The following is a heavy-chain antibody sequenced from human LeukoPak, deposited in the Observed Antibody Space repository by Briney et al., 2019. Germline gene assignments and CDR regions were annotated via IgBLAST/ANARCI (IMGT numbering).Heavy chain of an antibody. CDR2: ISGSGGST. D-gene: IGHD3-9*01. Sequence: QTGGSLRLSCAASGFTFSSYWMSWVRQAPGKGLEWVSAISGSGGSTYYADSVKGRFTISRDNSKNTLYLQMNSLRAEDTAVYYCAKDRNYDILTDNWFDPWGQGTLVTVSS. CDR3: AKDRNYDILTDNWFDP. CDR1: GFTFSSYW. V-gene: IGHV3-23*01. J-gene: IGHJ5*02.